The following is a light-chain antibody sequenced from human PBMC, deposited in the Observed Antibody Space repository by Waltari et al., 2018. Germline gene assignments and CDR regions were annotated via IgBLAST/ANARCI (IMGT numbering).Light chain of an antibody. V-gene: IGLV2-23*01. Sequence: QSALTQPASVSGSPGQSISISCNGSSSDVGNFLLLPWYQQHPGKAPTVIIYEGNKRPSGLSDRFSGSKSGNTASLTISGLQPDDEADYYCCSYVGVTSWVFGGGTKLTVL. CDR2: EGN. J-gene: IGLJ3*02. CDR3: CSYVGVTSWV. CDR1: SSDVGNFLL.